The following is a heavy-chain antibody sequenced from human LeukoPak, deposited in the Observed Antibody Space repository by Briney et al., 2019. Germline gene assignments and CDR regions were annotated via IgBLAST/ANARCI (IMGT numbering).Heavy chain of an antibody. CDR2: INHSGST. CDR1: GGSFSGYY. V-gene: IGHV4-34*01. CDR3: ARFLGRFDP. Sequence: SETLSLTCAVYGGSFSGYYWSWIRQPPGKGLEWIGEINHSGSTNYNPSLKSRVTISADTSKNQFSLKLSSVTAADTAVYYCARFLGRFDPWGQGTLVTVSS. J-gene: IGHJ5*02.